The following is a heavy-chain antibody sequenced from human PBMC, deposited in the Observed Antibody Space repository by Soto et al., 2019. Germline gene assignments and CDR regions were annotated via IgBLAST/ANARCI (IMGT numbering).Heavy chain of an antibody. CDR3: ARVGYYGSGSLNWFDP. CDR1: GYTFTSYA. D-gene: IGHD3-10*01. CDR2: IIPIFGTA. Sequence: PVKVSCKASGYTFTSYAISWVRQAPGQGLEWMGGIIPIFGTANYAQKFQGRVTITADESTSTAYMELSSLRSEDTAVYYCARVGYYGSGSLNWFDPWGQGTLVTVSS. V-gene: IGHV1-69*13. J-gene: IGHJ5*02.